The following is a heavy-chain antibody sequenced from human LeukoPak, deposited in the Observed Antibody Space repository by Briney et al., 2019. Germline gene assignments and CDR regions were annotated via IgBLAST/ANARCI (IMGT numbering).Heavy chain of an antibody. CDR3: ATQMATISARFDN. CDR1: GGSISSSNYY. D-gene: IGHD5-24*01. V-gene: IGHV4-39*01. CDR2: VYYSGSS. Sequence: SEILSLTCTVSGGSISSSNYYWGWIRQPPGKGLEWIGSVYYSGSSYYKPSLKSRVTISVDTSKNQFSLKLSSVTAADTAVYYCATQMATISARFDNWGQGTLVTVSS. J-gene: IGHJ4*02.